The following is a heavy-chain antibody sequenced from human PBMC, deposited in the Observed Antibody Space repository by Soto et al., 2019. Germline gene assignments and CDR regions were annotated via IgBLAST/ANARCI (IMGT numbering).Heavy chain of an antibody. V-gene: IGHV3-23*01. Sequence: GGSLRLSCAASGFTFSSYAMSWVRQAPGKGLEWVSAISGSGGSTYYADSVKGRFTISRDNSKNTLYLQMNSLRAEDTAVYYCAKNARLGYSGYDYVYWGQGTLVTVYS. CDR3: AKNARLGYSGYDYVY. D-gene: IGHD5-12*01. CDR1: GFTFSSYA. J-gene: IGHJ4*02. CDR2: ISGSGGST.